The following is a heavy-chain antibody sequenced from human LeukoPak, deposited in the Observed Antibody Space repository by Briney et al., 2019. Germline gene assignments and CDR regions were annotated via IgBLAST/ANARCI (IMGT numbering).Heavy chain of an antibody. D-gene: IGHD2-21*02. CDR2: ISYDGSNK. J-gene: IGHJ4*02. CDR3: AGDGCGGDCYSDY. Sequence: GGSLRLSCAASGFTFSSYAMHWVRQAPGKGLEWVAVISYDGSNKYYADSVKGRFTISRDNSKNTLYLQMNSLRAEDTAVYYCAGDGCGGDCYSDYWGQGTLVTVSS. CDR1: GFTFSSYA. V-gene: IGHV3-30-3*01.